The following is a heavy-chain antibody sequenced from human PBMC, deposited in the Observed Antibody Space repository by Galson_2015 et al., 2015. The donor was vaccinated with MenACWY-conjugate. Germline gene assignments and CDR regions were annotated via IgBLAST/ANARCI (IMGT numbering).Heavy chain of an antibody. D-gene: IGHD3-16*01. V-gene: IGHV3-74*03. CDR1: GLTFTIYS. J-gene: IGHJ4*02. Sequence: SLRLSCAASGLTFTIYSIHWVRQAPGQGPVWVSRLKGDGTTTYADLVKGRFTISGDHAKNMFYLQMNSLRVEDTAVYYCVTSSISPFGTYDGNVLDYWGQGTLVTVSS. CDR3: VTSSISPFGTYDGNVLDY. CDR2: LKGDGTT.